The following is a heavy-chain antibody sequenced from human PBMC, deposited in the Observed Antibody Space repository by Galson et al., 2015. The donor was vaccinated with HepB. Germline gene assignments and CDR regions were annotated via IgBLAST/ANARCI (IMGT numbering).Heavy chain of an antibody. Sequence: SVKVSCKASGYSFTNYAINWVRQAPGQRLEWMGWVKTDNGDTKYSQKFQDRVTMTRDTSANTAYIELASLGYDDTAVYYCARPSRPYYDVTGYSFEQWGQGTLVTVSS. CDR1: GYSFTNYA. J-gene: IGHJ4*02. V-gene: IGHV1-3*04. D-gene: IGHD3-16*01. CDR2: VKTDNGDT. CDR3: ARPSRPYYDVTGYSFEQ.